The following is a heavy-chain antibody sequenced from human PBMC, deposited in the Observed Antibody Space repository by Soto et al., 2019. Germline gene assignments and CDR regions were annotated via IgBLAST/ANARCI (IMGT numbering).Heavy chain of an antibody. CDR2: ISFDGTNK. V-gene: IGHV3-30*18. CDR1: GFVFADYG. J-gene: IGHJ6*02. CDR3: AKDTLYPVVSYFYYGLDV. Sequence: QGQLVESGGGVVQAGQSLRLSCAASGFVFADYGVHWVRQAPGKGLERVAVISFDGTNKFYADSVKGRFTISRDNSNNTLYLQMSSLRTEDTAVYYCAKDTLYPVVSYFYYGLDVWGQGTTVTVSS. D-gene: IGHD2-8*01.